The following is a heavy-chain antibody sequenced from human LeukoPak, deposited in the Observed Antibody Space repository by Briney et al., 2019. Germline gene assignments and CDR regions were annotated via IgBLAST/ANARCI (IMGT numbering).Heavy chain of an antibody. Sequence: ASVKVSCKASGGTFSSYAISWVRHAPGPGLEWMGGIIPIFGTANYAQKFQGRVTITADESTSTAYMELSSLRSEDTAVYYCARDSLHVDTAMVSDYWGQGTLVTVSS. D-gene: IGHD5-18*01. CDR2: IIPIFGTA. CDR1: GGTFSSYA. CDR3: ARDSLHVDTAMVSDY. V-gene: IGHV1-69*13. J-gene: IGHJ4*02.